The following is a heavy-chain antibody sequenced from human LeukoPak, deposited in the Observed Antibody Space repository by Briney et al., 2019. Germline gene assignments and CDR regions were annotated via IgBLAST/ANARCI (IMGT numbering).Heavy chain of an antibody. Sequence: SETLSLTCAVYGVSFSGYYWSWIRQPPGKGLEWIGEINHSGSTNYNPSLKSRVTISVDTSKNQFSLKLSSVTAADTAVYYCARGFAVAGNGEDFDYWGQGTLVTVSS. V-gene: IGHV4-34*01. CDR3: ARGFAVAGNGEDFDY. J-gene: IGHJ4*02. CDR2: INHSGST. D-gene: IGHD6-19*01. CDR1: GVSFSGYY.